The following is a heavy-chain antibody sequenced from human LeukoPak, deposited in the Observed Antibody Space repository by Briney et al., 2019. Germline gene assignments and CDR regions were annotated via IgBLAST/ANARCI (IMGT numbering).Heavy chain of an antibody. D-gene: IGHD3-10*01. J-gene: IGHJ4*02. V-gene: IGHV3-53*01. CDR3: ARSYGSGSYYIIY. CDR1: GFTVSNSF. Sequence: GGSLRLSCAASGFTVSNSFMSWVRQAPGKGLEWVSVIYSGGSTYYADAVKGRFTISRDNSKNTLYLQVNSLRAEDTAMYYCARSYGSGSYYIIYWGQGTLVTVSS. CDR2: IYSGGST.